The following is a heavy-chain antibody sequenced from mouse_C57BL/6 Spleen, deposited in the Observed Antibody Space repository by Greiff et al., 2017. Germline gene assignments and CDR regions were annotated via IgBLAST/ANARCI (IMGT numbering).Heavy chain of an antibody. CDR3: ARVQAYGSSFYWYFDV. Sequence: VQLQQPGAELVKPGASVKLSCKASGYTFTSYWMHWVKQRPGQGLEWIGMIHPNSGSTNYNAKFKSKATLTVDKSSSTAYMQLSSLTSEDSAVYYGARVQAYGSSFYWYFDVWGTGTTVTVSS. V-gene: IGHV1-64*01. CDR1: GYTFTSYW. CDR2: IHPNSGST. J-gene: IGHJ1*03. D-gene: IGHD1-1*01.